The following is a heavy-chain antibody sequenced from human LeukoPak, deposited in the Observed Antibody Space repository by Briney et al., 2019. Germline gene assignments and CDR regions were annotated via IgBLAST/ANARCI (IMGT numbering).Heavy chain of an antibody. D-gene: IGHD3-10*01. CDR3: AKEYYYGSGSYYGMDV. V-gene: IGHV3-9*01. CDR2: ISWNSGSI. Sequence: GGSLRLSCAASGFTFDDYAMDWVRQAPGKGLEWVSGISWNSGSIGYADSVKGRFTISRDNAKNSLYLQMNSLRAEDTALHYCAKEYYYGSGSYYGMDVWGQGTTVTVSS. J-gene: IGHJ6*02. CDR1: GFTFDDYA.